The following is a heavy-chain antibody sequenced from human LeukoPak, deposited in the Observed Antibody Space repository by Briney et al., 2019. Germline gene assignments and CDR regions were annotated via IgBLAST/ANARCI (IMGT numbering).Heavy chain of an antibody. CDR1: GYTFTGYY. CDR3: ARDPAIFCSTGSCYDIDY. CDR2: INPNSGGT. V-gene: IGHV1-2*02. J-gene: IGHJ4*02. Sequence: ASVKVSCKASGYTFTGYYMHWVRQAPGQGLEWMGWINPNSGGTNYAQKFQGRVTMTRDTSISTAYMELSRLRSDDTAVYYCARDPAIFCSTGSCYDIDYWGQGTLVTVSS. D-gene: IGHD2-15*01.